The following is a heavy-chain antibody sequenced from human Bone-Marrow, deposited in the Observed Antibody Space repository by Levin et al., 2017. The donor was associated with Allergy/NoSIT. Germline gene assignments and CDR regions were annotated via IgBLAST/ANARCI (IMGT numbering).Heavy chain of an antibody. CDR2: IDPKTGGT. J-gene: IGHJ4*02. CDR1: GYTFTGYY. Sequence: PGASVKVSCTASGYTFTGYYLHWVRQAPGQGLDWMGRIDPKTGGTYYAQKFQGRVTMTRDTSISEGYMEVSGLTSDDTAVYYCARDAAVAGDYWGQGTVVTVSS. CDR3: ARDAAVAGDY. V-gene: IGHV1-2*06. D-gene: IGHD6-19*01.